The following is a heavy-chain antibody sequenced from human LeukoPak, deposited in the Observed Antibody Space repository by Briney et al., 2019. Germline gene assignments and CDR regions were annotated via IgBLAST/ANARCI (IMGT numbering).Heavy chain of an antibody. CDR2: IHNDGST. Sequence: GGSLRLSCAASGFAFSSYWMHWVRQAPGKGLEWVSVIHNDGSTYYADSVKGRFTISRDNSKNMLFLRMNSLRVEDTAVYFCVSLARDYWGQGTLVSVSS. CDR1: GFAFSSYW. D-gene: IGHD3-3*02. CDR3: VSLARDY. J-gene: IGHJ4*02. V-gene: IGHV3-53*01.